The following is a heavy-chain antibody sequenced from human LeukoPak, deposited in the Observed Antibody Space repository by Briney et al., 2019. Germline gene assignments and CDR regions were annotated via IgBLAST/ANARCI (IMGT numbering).Heavy chain of an antibody. CDR1: GFTFSSYA. CDR3: ACQSRDSYDSSGYSPDDY. J-gene: IGHJ4*02. D-gene: IGHD3-22*01. V-gene: IGHV3-23*01. CDR2: ISGSGGIT. Sequence: GGSLRLSCAASGFTFSSYAISWVRQPPGKGLEWVSSISGSGGITYYADSVRGRFAISRDNSKNTLYLQMNSLRAEDTAVYYCACQSRDSYDSSGYSPDDYWGQGTLVTVSS.